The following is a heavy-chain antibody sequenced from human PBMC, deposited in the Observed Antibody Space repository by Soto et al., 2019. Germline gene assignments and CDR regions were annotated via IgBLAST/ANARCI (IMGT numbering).Heavy chain of an antibody. CDR3: ARDLSMVRGYYYYYGMDV. J-gene: IGHJ6*02. V-gene: IGHV1-69*13. D-gene: IGHD3-10*01. CDR2: IIPIFGTA. CDR1: GGTFSSYA. Sequence: SVKVSCKASGGTFSSYAISWVRQAPGQGLEWMGGIIPIFGTANYAQKFQGRVTITADESTSTAYMELSSLRSEDTAVYYCARDLSMVRGYYYYYGMDVWGQGTTVTVSS.